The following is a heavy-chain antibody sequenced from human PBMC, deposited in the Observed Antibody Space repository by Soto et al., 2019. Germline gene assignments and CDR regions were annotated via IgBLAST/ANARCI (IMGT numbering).Heavy chain of an antibody. CDR1: GGSISSGGYY. CDR2: IYYSGST. D-gene: IGHD6-25*01. CDR3: ARDQAAYYYGMDV. Sequence: QVQLQESGPGLVKPSQTLSLTCTVSGGSISSGGYYWSWIRQHPGKGLEWIGYIYYSGSTYYNPSLKSRGTISVDPSQNQFSLKLSAVTAADTAVYYCARDQAAYYYGMDVWGQGTTVTVSS. V-gene: IGHV4-31*03. J-gene: IGHJ6*02.